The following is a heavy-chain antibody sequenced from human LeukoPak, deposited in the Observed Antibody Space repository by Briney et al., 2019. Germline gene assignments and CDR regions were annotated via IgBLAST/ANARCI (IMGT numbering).Heavy chain of an antibody. CDR3: ASVSSYNWNYIAFDY. J-gene: IGHJ4*02. V-gene: IGHV4-34*01. CDR1: GGSFSGYY. Sequence: SETLSLTCAVYGGSFSGYYWSWIRQPPGKGLEWIGEINHSGSTNYNPSLKSRVTISVDTSKNQFSLKLSSVTAADTAVYYCASVSSYNWNYIAFDYWGQGTLVTVSS. CDR2: INHSGST. D-gene: IGHD1-7*01.